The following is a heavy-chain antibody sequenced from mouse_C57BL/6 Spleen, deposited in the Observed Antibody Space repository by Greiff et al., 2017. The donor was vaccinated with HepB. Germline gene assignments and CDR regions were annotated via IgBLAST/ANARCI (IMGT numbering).Heavy chain of an antibody. Sequence: QVQLQQSGAELVKPGASVKLSCKASGYTFTSYWMHWVKQRPGQGLEWIGMIHPNSGSTNYNEKFKSKATLTVDKSSSTAYMQLSSLTSEDSAVYYCARSETQAPAFAYWGQGTLVTVSA. J-gene: IGHJ3*01. CDR3: ARSETQAPAFAY. CDR2: IHPNSGST. V-gene: IGHV1-64*01. CDR1: GYTFTSYW. D-gene: IGHD3-2*02.